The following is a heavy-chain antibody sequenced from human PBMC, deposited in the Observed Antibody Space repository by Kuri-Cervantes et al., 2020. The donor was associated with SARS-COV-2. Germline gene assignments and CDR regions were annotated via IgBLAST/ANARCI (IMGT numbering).Heavy chain of an antibody. Sequence: GESLKISCAASGFTVSSNYMSWVRQAPGKGLEWVSYISSSGSTIYYADSVKGRFTISRDNAKNSLYLRMNSLRAEDTAVYYCARARFDAFDIWGQGTMVTVSS. V-gene: IGHV3-11*04. CDR1: GFTVSSNY. J-gene: IGHJ3*02. D-gene: IGHD4-17*01. CDR3: ARARFDAFDI. CDR2: ISSSGSTI.